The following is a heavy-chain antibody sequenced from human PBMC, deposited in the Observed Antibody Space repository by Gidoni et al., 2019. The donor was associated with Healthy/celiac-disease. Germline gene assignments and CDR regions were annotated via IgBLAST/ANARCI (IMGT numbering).Heavy chain of an antibody. J-gene: IGHJ3*02. CDR2: IRSKAYGGTT. V-gene: IGHV3-49*05. CDR1: GFTFGAYA. D-gene: IGHD1-26*01. CDR3: TRASLWELHYYDDDAFDI. Sequence: EVQLVESGGGLVKPGRSLRLSCTASGFTFGAYALSWFRQAPGKGLEWVGFIRSKAYGGTTEYAASVKGRFTISRDDSKSIAYLQMNSLKTEDTAVYYCTRASLWELHYYDDDAFDIWGQGTMVTVSS.